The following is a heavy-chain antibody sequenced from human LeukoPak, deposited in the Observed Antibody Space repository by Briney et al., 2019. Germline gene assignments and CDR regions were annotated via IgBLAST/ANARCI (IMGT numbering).Heavy chain of an antibody. CDR3: ARDYVSGSFGP. Sequence: GRSLRLSCAASGFTFDDYAMHWVRQAPGKGLEWVSGISWNSGSIGYADSVKGRFTISRDNAKNSLYLQMNSLRAEDTAVYYCARDYVSGSFGPWGQGTLVTVSS. V-gene: IGHV3-9*01. J-gene: IGHJ5*02. CDR2: ISWNSGSI. CDR1: GFTFDDYA. D-gene: IGHD3-10*01.